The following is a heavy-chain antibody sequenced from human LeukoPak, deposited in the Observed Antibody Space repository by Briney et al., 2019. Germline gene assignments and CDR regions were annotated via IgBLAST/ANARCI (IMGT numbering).Heavy chain of an antibody. V-gene: IGHV1-8*01. J-gene: IGHJ4*02. CDR3: ARGTVTTNHFDY. Sequence: ASVKVSCKASGYTFASYDINWVRQATGHGLEWMGWMNPNSGNTGYAQKFQGRVNMTRNSSISTAYMQLSSLRSQHTAVYYCARGTVTTNHFDYWGQGTLVTVSS. CDR2: MNPNSGNT. D-gene: IGHD4-17*01. CDR1: GYTFASYD.